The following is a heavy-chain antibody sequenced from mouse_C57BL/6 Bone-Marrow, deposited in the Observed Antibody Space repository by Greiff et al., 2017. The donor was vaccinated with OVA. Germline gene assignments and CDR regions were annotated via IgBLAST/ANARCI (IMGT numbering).Heavy chain of an antibody. CDR3: AREGLLRYPYYYAMDY. CDR1: GYSITSGYY. Sequence: EVQLQESGPGLVKPSQSLSLTCSVTGYSITSGYYWNWIRQFPGNKLEWMGYISYDGSNNYNPSLKNRISITRDTSKNQFFLKLNSVTTEDTATYYCAREGLLRYPYYYAMDYWGQGTSVTVSS. V-gene: IGHV3-6*01. CDR2: ISYDGSN. D-gene: IGHD1-1*01. J-gene: IGHJ4*01.